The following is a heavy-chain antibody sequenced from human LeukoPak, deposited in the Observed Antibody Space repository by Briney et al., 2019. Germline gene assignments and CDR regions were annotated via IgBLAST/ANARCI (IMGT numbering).Heavy chain of an antibody. CDR2: HDWDDDK. CDR1: GFSLSTRGMC. CDR3: ARIRASLNAFDI. Sequence: ESGPTLVNPTQTLTLTFTFSGFSLSTRGMCVSWIRQPQGKALEWLARHDWDDDKYYSTSLKTRLTISKDTSKNPVVLTMTNMDPVGTAPYYCARIRASLNAFDIWGQGTMVTVSS. D-gene: IGHD3-16*01. J-gene: IGHJ3*02. V-gene: IGHV2-70*11.